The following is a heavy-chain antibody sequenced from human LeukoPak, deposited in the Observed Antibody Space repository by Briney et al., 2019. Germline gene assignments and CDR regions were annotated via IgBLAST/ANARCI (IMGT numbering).Heavy chain of an antibody. CDR1: GGSISSSSYY. D-gene: IGHD5-12*01. J-gene: IGHJ4*02. CDR2: IYYSGST. Sequence: PSETLSLTCTVSGGSISSSSYYWGWIRQPPGKGLEWIGSIYYSGSTYYNPSLKSRVTISVDTSKNQFSLKLSSVTASDTAVYYCARSTDSGTDLNFDYWGQGSLVTVSS. V-gene: IGHV4-39*07. CDR3: ARSTDSGTDLNFDY.